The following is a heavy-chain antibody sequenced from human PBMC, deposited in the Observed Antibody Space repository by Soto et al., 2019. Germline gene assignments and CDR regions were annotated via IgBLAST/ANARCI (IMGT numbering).Heavy chain of an antibody. CDR3: AVGIAAAGYWYFDL. V-gene: IGHV3-11*05. CDR2: ISSSSSYT. Sequence: QVQLVESGGGLVKPGGSLRLSCAASGFTFSDYYMSWIRQAPGKGLEWVSYISSSSSYTNYADSVKGRFTISRDNAKNSLYLQMNSRRAEDTAVYYCAVGIAAAGYWYFDLWGRGTLVTVSS. D-gene: IGHD6-13*01. J-gene: IGHJ2*01. CDR1: GFTFSDYY.